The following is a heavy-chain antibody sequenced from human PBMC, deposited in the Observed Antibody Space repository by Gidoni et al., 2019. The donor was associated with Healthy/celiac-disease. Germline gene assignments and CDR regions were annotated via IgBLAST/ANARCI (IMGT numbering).Heavy chain of an antibody. CDR2: IYYSGST. CDR3: APTGTSYYYGMDV. Sequence: QLQLQESGPGLVTPSETLSLTCTVSGGSISSSSYYWGWIRQPPGKGLEWIGSIYYSGSTYYNPSLKSRVTISVDTSKNQFSLKLSSVTAADTAVYYCAPTGTSYYYGMDVWGQGTTVTVSS. J-gene: IGHJ6*02. CDR1: GGSISSSSYY. D-gene: IGHD1-7*01. V-gene: IGHV4-39*01.